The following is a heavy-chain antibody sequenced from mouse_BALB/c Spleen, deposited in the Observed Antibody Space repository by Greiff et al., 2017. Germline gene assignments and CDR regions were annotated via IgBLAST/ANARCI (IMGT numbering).Heavy chain of an antibody. CDR1: GFTFSSYA. CDR2: ISSGGST. CDR3: ARGEYDGYPYWYFDG. V-gene: IGHV5-6-5*01. J-gene: IGHJ1*01. D-gene: IGHD2-3*01. Sequence: EVHLVASGGGLVKPGGSLKLSCAASGFTFSSYAMSWVRQTPEKRLEWVASISSGGSTYYPDSVKGRFTISRDNARNILYLQMSSLRSEDTAMYYCARGEYDGYPYWYFDGGGAGTTVTVSS.